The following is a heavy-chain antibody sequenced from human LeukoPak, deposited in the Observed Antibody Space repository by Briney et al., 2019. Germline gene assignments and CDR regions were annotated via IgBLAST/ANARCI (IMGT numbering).Heavy chain of an antibody. Sequence: GGSLRLSCAASGFTFSSYSMNWVRQAPGKGLEWVSSISSSSSYIYYADSVKGRFTISRDNAKNSLYLQMNSLRAEDTAVYYCARGKEMATIIGDYWGQGTLVSVSS. D-gene: IGHD5-24*01. J-gene: IGHJ4*02. CDR1: GFTFSSYS. CDR2: ISSSSSYI. V-gene: IGHV3-21*01. CDR3: ARGKEMATIIGDY.